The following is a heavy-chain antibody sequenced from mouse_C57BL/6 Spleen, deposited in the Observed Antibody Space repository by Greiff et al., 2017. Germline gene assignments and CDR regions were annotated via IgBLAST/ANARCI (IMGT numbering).Heavy chain of an antibody. CDR3: VREQGYSNYVAWFAY. D-gene: IGHD2-5*01. J-gene: IGHJ3*01. CDR1: GFTFNTYA. V-gene: IGHV10-3*01. Sequence: EVQRVESGGGLVQPKGSLKLSCAASGFTFNTYAMHWVRQAPGKGLEWVARIRSKSSNYATYYADSVKDRFPISRDDSQSMLYLQMNYLKTDGTAMYYCVREQGYSNYVAWFAYWGQGTLVTVSA. CDR2: IRSKSSNYAT.